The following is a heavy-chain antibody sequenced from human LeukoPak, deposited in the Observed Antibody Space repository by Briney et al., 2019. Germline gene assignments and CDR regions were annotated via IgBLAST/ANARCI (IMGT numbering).Heavy chain of an antibody. CDR1: GFTFSNAW. Sequence: GGSLRLSCAASGFTFSNAWMSWVRQAPGKGLEWVGRIKSKTDGGTTDYAAPVKGRFTISRDDSKNTLYLQMNSLKTEDTAVYYCTTSSHYGDYYFDYWGLGTLVTVSS. J-gene: IGHJ4*02. CDR2: IKSKTDGGTT. V-gene: IGHV3-15*01. CDR3: TTSSHYGDYYFDY. D-gene: IGHD4-17*01.